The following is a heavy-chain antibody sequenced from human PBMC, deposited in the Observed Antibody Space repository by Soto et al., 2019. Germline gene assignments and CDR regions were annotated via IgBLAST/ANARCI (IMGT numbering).Heavy chain of an antibody. CDR1: GGSISSYY. D-gene: IGHD5-18*01. J-gene: IGHJ4*02. CDR3: ARGRIQLRYPFDY. CDR2: IYYSGST. V-gene: IGHV4-59*01. Sequence: LSLTCTVSGGSISSYYWSWIRQPPGKGLEWIGYIYYSGSTNYNPSLKSRVTISVDTSKNQFSLKLGSVTAADTAVYYCARGRIQLRYPFDYWGQGTLVTVS.